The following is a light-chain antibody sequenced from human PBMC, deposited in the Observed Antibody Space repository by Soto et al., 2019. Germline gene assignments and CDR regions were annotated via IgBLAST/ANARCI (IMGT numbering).Light chain of an antibody. CDR3: QQYNSYPLT. CDR1: QSISTW. CDR2: KAS. V-gene: IGKV1-5*03. Sequence: DIQMTQSPSTLSASVGDGVTITCRASQSISTWLAWYQQKPGKAPKILIYKASRLEGGVPSRFSGSGSGTDFNITISSLQPDDFAAYYCQQYNSYPLTFGGGTTVEIK. J-gene: IGKJ4*01.